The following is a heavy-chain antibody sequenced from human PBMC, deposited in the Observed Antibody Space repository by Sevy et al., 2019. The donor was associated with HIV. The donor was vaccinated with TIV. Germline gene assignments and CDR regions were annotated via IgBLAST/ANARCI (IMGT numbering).Heavy chain of an antibody. Sequence: GGSLRLSCVASGFNLSPYWMTWVRQAPGKGLEWVANIKQDGNEKYYVDSVKGRFTVSSDNAKNAIYLQMYSLRLEDTAVYFCASNTWHYDSNTYAPVYWGQGTRVTVSS. V-gene: IGHV3-7*01. CDR2: IKQDGNEK. CDR1: GFNLSPYW. J-gene: IGHJ4*02. CDR3: ASNTWHYDSNTYAPVY. D-gene: IGHD3-22*01.